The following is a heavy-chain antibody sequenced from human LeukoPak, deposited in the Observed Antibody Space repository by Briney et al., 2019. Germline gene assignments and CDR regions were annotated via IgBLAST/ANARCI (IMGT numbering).Heavy chain of an antibody. Sequence: SETLSLTCAVYGGSFSGYYWSWIRQPPGKGLEWIGEINHSGSTNYNPSLKSRVTISVDTSKNQFSLKLSSVTAADTAVYAREGFEQQLGVGECHFDYWGQGTLVTVSS. D-gene: IGHD6-13*01. J-gene: IGHJ4*02. CDR1: GGSFSGYY. CDR2: INHSGST. CDR3: EGFEQQLGVGECHFDY. V-gene: IGHV4-34*01.